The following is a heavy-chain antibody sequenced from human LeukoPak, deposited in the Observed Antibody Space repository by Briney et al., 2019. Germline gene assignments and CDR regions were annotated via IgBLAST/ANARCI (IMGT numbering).Heavy chain of an antibody. J-gene: IGHJ4*02. CDR2: VSPYNENR. Sequence: ASVKVSCKASGYTFIRNGISWVRQAPGQGLEWMGWVSPYNENRKYLQKLQGRVTLSTDTSTSTAYMELRSLTSDDTAVYYCAREESIGRYQFLHDYWGQGTLVTVSS. CDR3: AREESIGRYQFLHDY. D-gene: IGHD1-26*01. CDR1: GYTFIRNG. V-gene: IGHV1-18*01.